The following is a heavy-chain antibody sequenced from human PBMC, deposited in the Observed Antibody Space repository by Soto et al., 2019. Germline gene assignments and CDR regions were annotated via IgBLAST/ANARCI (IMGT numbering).Heavy chain of an antibody. J-gene: IGHJ6*02. D-gene: IGHD1-26*01. V-gene: IGHV1-69*13. CDR1: GGTFSSYA. Sequence: GASVKVSCKASGGTFSSYAISWVRQAPGQGLEWMGGIIPIFGTANYAQKFQGRVTITADESTSTAYMELSSLRSEDTAVYYCARGDRRGAVSNYYGMDVWGQGTTVTVSS. CDR3: ARGDRRGAVSNYYGMDV. CDR2: IIPIFGTA.